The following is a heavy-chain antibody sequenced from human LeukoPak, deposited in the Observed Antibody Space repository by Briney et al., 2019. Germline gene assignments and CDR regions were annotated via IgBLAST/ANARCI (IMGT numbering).Heavy chain of an antibody. J-gene: IGHJ4*02. Sequence: PGGSLRLSCAASGFIFSSYGMHWVRQAPGKGLEWVAVIWNDGSNTYYADSVKGRFTISRDNSKNTLYLQLNGLRVEDTAVYYCAGETGLRTFDYWGQGTLVTVSS. CDR2: IWNDGSNT. V-gene: IGHV3-33*08. CDR1: GFIFSSYG. CDR3: AGETGLRTFDY. D-gene: IGHD3-10*01.